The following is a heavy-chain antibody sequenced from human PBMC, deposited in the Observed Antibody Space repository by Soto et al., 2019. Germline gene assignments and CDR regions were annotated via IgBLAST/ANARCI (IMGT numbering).Heavy chain of an antibody. CDR3: ARDTELRGAYGMDV. V-gene: IGHV3-66*01. J-gene: IGHJ6*02. CDR2: IYSGGST. CDR1: GFSVSNSY. Sequence: EVQLVESGGGLVQPGGSLRLSCAASGFSVSNSYMIWVRQAPGKGLEWVSVIYSGGSTYYADSVKGRFTISRDNSRNTVYLQMNSLRAEDTAAYYCARDTELRGAYGMDVWGQGTTVTVSS. D-gene: IGHD3-10*01.